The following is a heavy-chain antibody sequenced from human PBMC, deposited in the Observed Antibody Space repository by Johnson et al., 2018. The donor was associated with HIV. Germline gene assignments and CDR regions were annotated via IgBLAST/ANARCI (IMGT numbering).Heavy chain of an antibody. CDR2: ISYAGSNK. Sequence: QVQLVESGGGVVQPGRSLRLSCAASGFTFSSNAMHWVRQAPGKGLERVVVISYAGSNKSYADSVKGRFTISRDNAKNSLDLQMNSLRAEDTAVYYCARDKCSGGSCYDDDVFDIWGQGTMVTVSS. CDR3: ARDKCSGGSCYDDDVFDI. J-gene: IGHJ3*02. CDR1: GFTFSSNA. D-gene: IGHD2-15*01. V-gene: IGHV3-30-3*01.